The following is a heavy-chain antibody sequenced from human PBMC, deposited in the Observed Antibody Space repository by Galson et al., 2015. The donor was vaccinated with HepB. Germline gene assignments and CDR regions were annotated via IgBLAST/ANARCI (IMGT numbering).Heavy chain of an antibody. CDR1: GFTFSSSA. CDR2: IRSRANSHAT. V-gene: IGHV3-73*01. CDR3: TRLGDLSGYSSS. D-gene: IGHD2-2*01. Sequence: SLRLSCAASGFTFSSSAIHWVRQTSGKGLEWVGLIRSRANSHATAYAASLKGRFTISRDDSKNTAYLHMNNLITEDTAVYYCTRLGDLSGYSSSWGQGTLVTVSS. J-gene: IGHJ4*02.